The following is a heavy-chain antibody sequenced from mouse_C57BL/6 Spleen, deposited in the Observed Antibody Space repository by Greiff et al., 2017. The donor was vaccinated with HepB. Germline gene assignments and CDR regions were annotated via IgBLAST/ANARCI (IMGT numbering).Heavy chain of an antibody. CDR3: ARRDDGYYPDY. J-gene: IGHJ2*01. CDR1: GYTFTSYW. V-gene: IGHV1-64*01. D-gene: IGHD2-3*01. Sequence: VQLQQPGAELVKPGASVKLSCKASGYTFTSYWMHWVKQRPGQGLEWIGMIHPNSGSTNYNEKFKSKATLTVDKSSSTAYMQLSSLTSEDSAVYYCARRDDGYYPDYWGQGTTLTVSS. CDR2: IHPNSGST.